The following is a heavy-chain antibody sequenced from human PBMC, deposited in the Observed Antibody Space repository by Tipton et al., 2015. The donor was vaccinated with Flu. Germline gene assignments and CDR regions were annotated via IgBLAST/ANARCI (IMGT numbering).Heavy chain of an antibody. CDR2: IWYDGSNK. D-gene: IGHD5-18*01. CDR1: GFTFSSYG. J-gene: IGHJ6*02. V-gene: IGHV3-33*01. Sequence: SLRLSCAASGFTFSSYGMHWVRQAPGKGLEWVAVIWYDGSNKYYADSVKGRFTISRDNSKNTLYLQMNSLRAEDTAVYYCARGGPQRGYSYGWDYSYYGMDVWGQGTTVTVSS. CDR3: ARGGPQRGYSYGWDYSYYGMDV.